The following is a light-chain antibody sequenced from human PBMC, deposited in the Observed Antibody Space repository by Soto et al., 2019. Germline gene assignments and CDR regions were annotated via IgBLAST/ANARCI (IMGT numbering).Light chain of an antibody. J-gene: IGKJ3*01. CDR2: SAS. Sequence: EIVMTQSPVTLSVSPGERATLSCTASQSVNNNVAWYQQKPGHTPRLLIYSASIGATGTPARFSGSGSGSDLTLTISSLQSEDFAVYYCQKYNKWPLTFGPGTKVDIK. CDR1: QSVNNN. V-gene: IGKV3-15*01. CDR3: QKYNKWPLT.